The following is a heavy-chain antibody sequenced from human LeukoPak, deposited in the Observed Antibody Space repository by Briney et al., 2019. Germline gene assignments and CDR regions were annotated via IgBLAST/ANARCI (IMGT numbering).Heavy chain of an antibody. D-gene: IGHD5-18*01. V-gene: IGHV3-48*04. CDR3: ARLRYTAMVYFDY. CDR1: GFTFSSYS. Sequence: GGSLRLSCAASGFTFSSYSMSWVRQAPGKGLEWVSYISSRGSAIYYADSVKGRFTISRDNAKNSLYLQMNSLRAEDTAVYYCARLRYTAMVYFDYWGQGTLVTVSS. CDR2: ISSRGSAI. J-gene: IGHJ4*02.